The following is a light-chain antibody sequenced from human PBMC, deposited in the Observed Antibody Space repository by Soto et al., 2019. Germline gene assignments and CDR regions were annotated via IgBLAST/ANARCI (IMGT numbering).Light chain of an antibody. J-gene: IGLJ3*02. V-gene: IGLV1-40*01. Sequence: QLVLTQPPSVSGAPGQRVTISCTGSGSNIGAGSDVHWYQQLPGTAPKLLIYSNTNRPSGVPDRFSGSKSGTSASLAIAGLQAGDEADYYCQSYDSRLTGSVFGGGTKLTVL. CDR1: GSNIGAGSD. CDR3: QSYDSRLTGSV. CDR2: SNT.